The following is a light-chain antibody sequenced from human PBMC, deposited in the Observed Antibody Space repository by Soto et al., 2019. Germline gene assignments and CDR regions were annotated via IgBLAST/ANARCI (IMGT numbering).Light chain of an antibody. CDR3: QQYDNFPPIT. V-gene: IGKV1-33*01. CDR1: QDISNH. CDR2: DAS. J-gene: IGKJ5*01. Sequence: DIQMTQSPYYVSASVGDRVTITCRASQDISNHLNWYQQKPGKAPELLMFDASNLEPGVPSRFSGSGSGTDFTLTISSLQPEDVATYFCQQYDNFPPITFGQGTRWRL.